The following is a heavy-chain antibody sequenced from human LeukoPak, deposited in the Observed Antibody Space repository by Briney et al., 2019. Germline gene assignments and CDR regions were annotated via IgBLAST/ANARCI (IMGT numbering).Heavy chain of an antibody. CDR3: AKEKKYYDTSGYYEGGFDY. Sequence: PGGSLRLSCAASGFTFSDYTINWVRQAPGKGLEWVSAISGSGGSTYYADSVKGRCIISRDNSKNTLYLQMNSLRAEDTAIYYCAKEKKYYDTSGYYEGGFDYWGQGTLVTVSS. J-gene: IGHJ4*02. CDR1: GFTFSDYT. CDR2: ISGSGGST. V-gene: IGHV3-23*01. D-gene: IGHD3-22*01.